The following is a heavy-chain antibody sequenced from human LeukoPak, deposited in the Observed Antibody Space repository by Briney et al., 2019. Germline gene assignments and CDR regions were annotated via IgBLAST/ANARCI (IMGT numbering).Heavy chain of an antibody. Sequence: EPSETLSLTCTVSGGSISSYYWSWIRQPPGKGLEWIGEINHSGSTNYNPSLKSRVTISVDTSKNQFSLKLSSVTAADTAVYYCARDRVLRFLEWYYYYYGMDVWGQGTTVTVSS. CDR2: INHSGST. V-gene: IGHV4-34*01. J-gene: IGHJ6*02. D-gene: IGHD3-3*01. CDR1: GGSISSYY. CDR3: ARDRVLRFLEWYYYYYGMDV.